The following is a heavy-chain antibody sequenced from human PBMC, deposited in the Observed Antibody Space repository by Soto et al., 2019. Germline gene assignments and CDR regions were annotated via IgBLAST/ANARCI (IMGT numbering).Heavy chain of an antibody. CDR1: GFTFSSYA. J-gene: IGHJ4*02. CDR3: EKQGGCIAADGGDFDY. D-gene: IGHD6-13*01. Sequence: EVQLLESGGGLVQPGGSLRLSCAASGFTFSSYAMSWVRQAPGKGLEWVSAISGSGGSTYYADSVKGRFTISRDNSKNTLYREMNSLRAEDRAVYYCEKQGGCIAADGGDFDYWGQGTLVTVSS. CDR2: ISGSGGST. V-gene: IGHV3-23*01.